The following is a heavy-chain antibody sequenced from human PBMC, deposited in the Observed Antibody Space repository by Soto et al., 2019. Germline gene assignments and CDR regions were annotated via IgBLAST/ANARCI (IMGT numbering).Heavy chain of an antibody. V-gene: IGHV3-21*01. Sequence: GRSHRLSNTASGFTFSSYSMHWVRQAPGKGLEWVSSISSSSSYIYYADSVKGRFTISRDNAKNSLYLQMNSLRAEDTAVYYFAIYSDPLAGMALAGTPASWCKGTLVTSPQ. D-gene: IGHD6-19*01. CDR2: ISSSSSYI. J-gene: IGHJ5*02. CDR1: GFTFSSYS. CDR3: AIYSDPLAGMALAGTPAS.